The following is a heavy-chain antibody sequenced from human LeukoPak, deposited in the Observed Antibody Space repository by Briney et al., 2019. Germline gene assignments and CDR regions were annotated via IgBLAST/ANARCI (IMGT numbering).Heavy chain of an antibody. Sequence: GGSLRLSCAASGFTFSSYAMSWVRQAPGKGLEWVSAISGSGGSTYYADYVKGRFTISRDNSKSTVYLQMNSLRTEDTAVYYCAKDRVSPGFNWFDPWGQGTLVTVSS. J-gene: IGHJ5*02. D-gene: IGHD2/OR15-2a*01. V-gene: IGHV3-23*01. CDR1: GFTFSSYA. CDR2: ISGSGGST. CDR3: AKDRVSPGFNWFDP.